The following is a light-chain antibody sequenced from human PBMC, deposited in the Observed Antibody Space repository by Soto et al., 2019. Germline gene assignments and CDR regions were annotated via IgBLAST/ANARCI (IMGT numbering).Light chain of an antibody. V-gene: IGKV1-39*01. CDR1: QNISNY. Sequence: DIQMTQSPSSLSASVGARVTITCRASQNISNYLTRYQQKPGKAPKLLIYAASSLHVGVPARFNGSGSGSACTLTISSLQPEDFATYACQQNDSSSSYTVGQRTKL. CDR3: QQNDSSSSYT. J-gene: IGKJ2*01. CDR2: AAS.